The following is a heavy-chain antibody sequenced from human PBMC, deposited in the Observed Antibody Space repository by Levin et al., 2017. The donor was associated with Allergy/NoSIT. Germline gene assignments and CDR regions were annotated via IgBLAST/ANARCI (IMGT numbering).Heavy chain of an antibody. CDR3: ARDVLGGVGAGSSTSCYPN. CDR1: GGSISSYY. D-gene: IGHD2-2*01. CDR2: IYYSGST. V-gene: IGHV4-59*01. J-gene: IGHJ4*02. Sequence: SETLSLTCTVSGGSISSYYWSWIRQPPGKGLEWIGYIYYSGSTNYNPSLKSRVTISVDTSKNQFSLKLSSVTAADTAVYYCARDVLGGVGAGSSTSCYPNWGQGTLVTVSS.